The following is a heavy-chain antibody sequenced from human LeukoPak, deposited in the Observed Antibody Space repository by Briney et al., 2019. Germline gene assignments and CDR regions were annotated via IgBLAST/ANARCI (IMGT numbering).Heavy chain of an antibody. J-gene: IGHJ1*01. CDR3: ASRRSYYYDSSGYMEH. CDR2: IIPIFGTA. Sequence: ASVKVSCKASGGTFSSYDISWVRQAPGQGLEWMGGIIPIFGTANYAQKFQGRVTITADESTSTAYMELSSLRSEDTAVYYCASRRSYYYDSSGYMEHWGQGTLVTVSS. D-gene: IGHD3-22*01. V-gene: IGHV1-69*13. CDR1: GGTFSSYD.